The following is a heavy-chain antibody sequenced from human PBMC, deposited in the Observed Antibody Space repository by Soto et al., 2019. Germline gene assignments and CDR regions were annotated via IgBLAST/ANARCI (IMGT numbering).Heavy chain of an antibody. CDR2: IWNDGSTT. CDR3: ARDGSQYDVDY. J-gene: IGHJ4*02. V-gene: IGHV3-33*01. CDR1: GFSFGPSG. Sequence: LVESGGGVAQPGRSLRLSCATSGFSFGPSGMHWVRQAPGKGLEWVAIIWNDGSTTYYADSVRDRFTISRDNSKNTLYLQMNSLRDEDTAVYYCARDGSQYDVDYWGQGTLVTVSS. D-gene: IGHD3-3*01.